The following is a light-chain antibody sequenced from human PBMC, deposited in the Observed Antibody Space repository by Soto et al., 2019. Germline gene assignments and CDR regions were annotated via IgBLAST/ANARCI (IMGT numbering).Light chain of an antibody. Sequence: SALTQTSSVSGSPGQSITISCTGTSSDVGGYNYVSWYQQHPGKAPKLMIYAVTDRPSGVSSRFSGSKSGNTASLTISGLQAEDEADYYCSSYTSSSTLFGTGTKVTVL. CDR2: AVT. CDR3: SSYTSSSTL. V-gene: IGLV2-14*01. J-gene: IGLJ1*01. CDR1: SSDVGGYNY.